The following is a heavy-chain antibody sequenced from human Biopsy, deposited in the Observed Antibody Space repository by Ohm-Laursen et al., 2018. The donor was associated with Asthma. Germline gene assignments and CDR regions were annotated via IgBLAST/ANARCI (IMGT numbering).Heavy chain of an antibody. CDR1: RFTYE. Sequence: SLRLSCAATRFTYEMHWVRQAPGKGLEWVAVISYDGSSIYYADSVKGRFTISRDNSKNTLSLQMNSLTAEDAAVYYCAREGVAGTHIEDWGQGTLVTVSS. J-gene: IGHJ4*02. V-gene: IGHV3-30-3*01. CDR2: ISYDGSSI. D-gene: IGHD6-19*01. CDR3: AREGVAGTHIED.